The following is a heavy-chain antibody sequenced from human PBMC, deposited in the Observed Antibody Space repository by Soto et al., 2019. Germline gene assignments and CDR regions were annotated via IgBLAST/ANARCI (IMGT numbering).Heavy chain of an antibody. CDR3: ASNAVDFGLDY. V-gene: IGHV3-33*01. Sequence: PGGSLRLSCAASGFTFSSYGMHWVRQAPGKGLEWVAVIWYDGSNKYYADSVKGRFTISRDNSKNTLYLQMNSLRAEDTAVYYCASNAVDFGLDYWGQGTLVTVYS. CDR2: IWYDGSNK. D-gene: IGHD3-3*01. CDR1: GFTFSSYG. J-gene: IGHJ4*02.